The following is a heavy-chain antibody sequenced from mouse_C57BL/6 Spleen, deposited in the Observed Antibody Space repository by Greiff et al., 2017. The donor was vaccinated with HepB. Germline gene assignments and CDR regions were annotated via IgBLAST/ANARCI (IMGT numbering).Heavy chain of an antibody. D-gene: IGHD2-5*01. V-gene: IGHV1-50*01. CDR3: ARDYSKGY. CDR1: GYTFTSYW. CDR2: IDPSDSYT. J-gene: IGHJ2*01. Sequence: QVHVKQPGAELVKPGASVKLSCKASGYTFTSYWMQWVKQRPGQGLEWIGEIDPSDSYTNYNQKFKGKATLTVDTSSSTAYMQLSSLTSEDSAVYYCARDYSKGYWGQGTTLTVSS.